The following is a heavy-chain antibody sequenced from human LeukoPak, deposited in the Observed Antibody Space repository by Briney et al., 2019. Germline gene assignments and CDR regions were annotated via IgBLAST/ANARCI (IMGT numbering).Heavy chain of an antibody. V-gene: IGHV3-48*03. J-gene: IGHJ4*02. CDR2: ISSSGSTI. D-gene: IGHD1-26*01. CDR3: ARDSASLYSGSYSDY. CDR1: GFTFSSYE. Sequence: QPGGSLRLSCAASGFTFSSYEMNWVRQAPGKGLEWVSYISSSGSTIYYAGSVKGRFTISRDNAKNSLYLQMNSLRAEDTAVYYCARDSASLYSGSYSDYWGQGTLVTVSS.